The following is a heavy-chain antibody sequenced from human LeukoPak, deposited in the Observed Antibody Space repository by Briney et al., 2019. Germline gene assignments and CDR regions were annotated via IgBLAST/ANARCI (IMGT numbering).Heavy chain of an antibody. CDR3: ARRRPGDYRDSVEHEK. D-gene: IGHD5/OR15-5a*01. Sequence: GGSLRLSCAASRFTFSDYYLCWVRQAPGKGLEWVSYICDSGRTIYYADSVKGRFTISRDNAKNSVYLQMNNLRAEDTAVYYCARRRPGDYRDSVEHEKRGKGTLVTVSS. CDR2: ICDSGRTI. J-gene: IGHJ4*02. V-gene: IGHV3-11*01. CDR1: RFTFSDYY.